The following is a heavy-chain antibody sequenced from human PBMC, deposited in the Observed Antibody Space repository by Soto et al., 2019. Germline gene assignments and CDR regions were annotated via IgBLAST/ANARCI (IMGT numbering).Heavy chain of an antibody. V-gene: IGHV3-23*01. CDR2: ITPSGDYT. CDR3: AKNYHMDV. J-gene: IGHJ6*03. CDR1: GLTFSNYA. Sequence: GGSLRLSCAASGLTFSNYAMSWVRQAPGKGLEWVSSITPSGDYTNYADSVEGRVTISRDNSKNTLYLQMNSLRAEDTALYYCAKNYHMDVWGKGTTVTVSS.